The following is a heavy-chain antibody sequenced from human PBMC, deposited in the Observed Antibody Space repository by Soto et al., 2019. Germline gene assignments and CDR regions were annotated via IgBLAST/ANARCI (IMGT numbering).Heavy chain of an antibody. V-gene: IGHV3-23*01. CDR2: ISGSGGST. J-gene: IGHJ4*02. Sequence: GGSLRPSCAASRFTFSSYAMSWVRQAPGKGLEWVSAISGSGGSTYYADSVKGRFTISRDNSKNTLYLQMNSLRAEDTAVYYCAKAPINTAMAPYYFDNWGQGTPVTVSS. D-gene: IGHD5-18*01. CDR1: RFTFSSYA. CDR3: AKAPINTAMAPYYFDN.